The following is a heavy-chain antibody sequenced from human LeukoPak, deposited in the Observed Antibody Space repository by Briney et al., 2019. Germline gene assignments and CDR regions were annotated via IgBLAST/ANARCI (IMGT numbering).Heavy chain of an antibody. CDR1: GYTFTSYG. CDR3: ARVAPFYYYGSGSYFQYYYGMDV. V-gene: IGHV1-18*01. J-gene: IGHJ6*02. CDR2: IGACKGNT. D-gene: IGHD3-10*01. Sequence: ASVKVSCKASGYTFTSYGISWVRQAPGQGLEWMGWIGACKGNTNYGQKLQVGVSMTTDRATAKAYMELRSLRSDDTAVYYCARVAPFYYYGSGSYFQYYYGMDVWGQGTTVTVS.